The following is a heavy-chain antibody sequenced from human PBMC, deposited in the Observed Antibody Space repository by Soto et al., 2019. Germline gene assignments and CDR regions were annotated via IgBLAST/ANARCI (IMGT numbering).Heavy chain of an antibody. D-gene: IGHD2-2*02. CDR3: AKRAPVVPAAIFERDY. CDR2: ISGSGGST. V-gene: IGHV3-23*01. J-gene: IGHJ4*02. Sequence: VQLQQWGAGLLKPSETLSLTCAVYGGSFSGYYWSWIRQPPGKGLEWVSAISGSGGSTYYADSVKGRFTISRDNSKNTLYLQMNSLRAEDTAVYYCAKRAPVVPAAIFERDYWGQGTLVTVSS. CDR1: GGSFSGYY.